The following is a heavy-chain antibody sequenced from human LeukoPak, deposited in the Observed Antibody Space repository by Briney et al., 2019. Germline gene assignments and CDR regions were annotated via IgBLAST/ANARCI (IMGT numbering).Heavy chain of an antibody. CDR1: GDSMKSYY. CDR2: IYYSGNI. D-gene: IGHD5-18*01. J-gene: IGHJ4*02. CDR3: ARGGYSYVNYFDY. V-gene: IGHV4-59*01. Sequence: PSETLSLTCTVSGDSMKSYYWTWIRQTPGKGLEWIGHIYYSGNINYNPSLKSRVTISLDTSKSQFSLKLSSVTAADTAEYYCARGGYSYVNYFDYWGQGTLVTVSS.